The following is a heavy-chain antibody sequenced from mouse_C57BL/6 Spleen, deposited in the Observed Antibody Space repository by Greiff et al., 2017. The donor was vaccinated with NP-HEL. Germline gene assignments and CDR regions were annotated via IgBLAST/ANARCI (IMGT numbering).Heavy chain of an antibody. V-gene: IGHV5-17*01. Sequence: EVQVVESGGGLVKPGGSLKLSCAASGFTFSDYGMHWVRQAPEKGLEWVAYISSGSSTIYYADTVKGRFTISRDNAKNTLFLQMTSLRSEDTAMYYCARGRLGSSPWYFDVWGTGTTVTVSS. CDR1: GFTFSDYG. CDR2: ISSGSSTI. J-gene: IGHJ1*03. D-gene: IGHD1-1*01. CDR3: ARGRLGSSPWYFDV.